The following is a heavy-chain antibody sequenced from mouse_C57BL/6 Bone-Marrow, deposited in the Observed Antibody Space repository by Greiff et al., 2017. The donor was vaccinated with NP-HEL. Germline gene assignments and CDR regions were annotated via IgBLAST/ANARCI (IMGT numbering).Heavy chain of an antibody. CDR2: IYPGDGDT. D-gene: IGHD2-4*01. Sequence: QVQLQQSGPELVKPGASVKISCKASGYAFSSSWMNWVKQRPGKGLEWIGRIYPGDGDTNYNGKFKGKATLTADKSSSTAYMQLSSLTSEDSAVYFCARLGIGYDYDPWFAYWGQGTLVTVSA. V-gene: IGHV1-82*01. CDR3: ARLGIGYDYDPWFAY. CDR1: GYAFSSSW. J-gene: IGHJ3*01.